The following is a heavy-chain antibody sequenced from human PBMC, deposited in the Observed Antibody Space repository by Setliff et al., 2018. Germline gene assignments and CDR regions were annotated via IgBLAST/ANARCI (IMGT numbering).Heavy chain of an antibody. Sequence: GGSLRLSCAASGFTFSSYAMSWVRQAPGKGLEWLANIKQDGSEIYSVDSVKGRFSISRDNAKNSLYLQMNSLRAEDTAVYYCAKLVWLTTWYYMDVWGKGTTVTVSS. CDR2: IKQDGSEI. V-gene: IGHV3-7*03. CDR3: AKLVWLTTWYYMDV. J-gene: IGHJ6*03. CDR1: GFTFSSYA. D-gene: IGHD5-18*01.